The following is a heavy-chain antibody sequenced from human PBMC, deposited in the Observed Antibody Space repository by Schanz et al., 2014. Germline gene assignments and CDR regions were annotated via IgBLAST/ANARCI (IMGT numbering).Heavy chain of an antibody. CDR1: GFTFSSYA. V-gene: IGHV3-30*04. Sequence: VQLLESGGGLVQPGGSLRLSCAASGFTFSSYAMSWVRQAPGKGLEWVAFVPFDGSQKFYADSVKGRFTISRDNAKNTLYLQMNTLRAEDTAVYYCARKMKLGVYGGKGHDSLDIWGQGTMVTDSS. CDR3: ARKMKLGVYGGKGHDSLDI. CDR2: VPFDGSQK. J-gene: IGHJ3*02. D-gene: IGHD4-17*01.